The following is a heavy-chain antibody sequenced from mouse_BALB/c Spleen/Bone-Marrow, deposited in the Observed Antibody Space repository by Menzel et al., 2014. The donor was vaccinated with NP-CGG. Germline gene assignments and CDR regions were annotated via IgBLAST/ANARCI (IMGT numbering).Heavy chain of an antibody. V-gene: IGHV1-12*01. CDR1: GYTFTSYN. Sequence: LQESGAELVKPGASVKMSCKASGYTFTSYNMHWVKQTHGQGLEWIGAIYPGNGDTSYNQKFTGKATLTADKAASTAYMQNSSLTTEDSAVYCRERGDGYDTYYVDYCGQGTTLTVSS. CDR2: IYPGNGDT. D-gene: IGHD2-2*01. CDR3: ERGDGYDTYYVDY. J-gene: IGHJ2*01.